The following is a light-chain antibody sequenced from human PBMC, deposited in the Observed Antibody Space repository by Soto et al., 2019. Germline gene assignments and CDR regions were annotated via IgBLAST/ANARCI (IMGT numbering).Light chain of an antibody. J-gene: IGKJ1*01. CDR1: QSLLHSNGYNY. V-gene: IGKV2-28*01. CDR3: MQALQTPPT. CDR2: LGS. Sequence: SVMTQSPLSLPVNPGEPASISCRSSQSLLHSNGYNYLDWYLQKPGQSPQLLIYLGSNRASGVPDRFSGSGAGTDFTLRISRVEAEDVGVYYCMQALQTPPTFGQGTKVEIK.